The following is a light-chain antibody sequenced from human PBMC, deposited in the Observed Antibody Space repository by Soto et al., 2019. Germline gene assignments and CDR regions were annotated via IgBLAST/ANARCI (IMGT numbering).Light chain of an antibody. Sequence: IQLTQFPSTLSASLGDRVTLTCRASQSISSWLAWYQQKPGKAPKLLIYDASSLESGVPSRFSGSGSGTEFTLTISSLQPDDFATYYCQQYNSWKGTFGQGTKVDIK. J-gene: IGKJ1*01. CDR1: QSISSW. V-gene: IGKV1-5*01. CDR2: DAS. CDR3: QQYNSWKGT.